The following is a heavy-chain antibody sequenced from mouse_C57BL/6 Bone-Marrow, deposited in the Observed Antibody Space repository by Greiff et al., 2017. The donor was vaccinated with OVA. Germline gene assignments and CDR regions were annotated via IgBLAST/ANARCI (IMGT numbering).Heavy chain of an antibody. D-gene: IGHD2-10*02. Sequence: DVMLVESGEGLVKPGGSLKLSCAASGFTFSSYAMSWVRQTPEKRLEWVAYISSGGDYIYYADTVKGRFTISRDNARNTLYLQMSSLKSEDTAMYYCTRDGYDYCAMDYWGQGTSGTVTS. CDR3: TRDGYDYCAMDY. CDR2: ISSGGDYI. J-gene: IGHJ4*01. V-gene: IGHV5-9-1*02. CDR1: GFTFSSYA.